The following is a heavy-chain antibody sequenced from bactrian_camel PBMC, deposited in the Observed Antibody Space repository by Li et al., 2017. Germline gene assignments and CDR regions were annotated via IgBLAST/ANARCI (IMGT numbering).Heavy chain of an antibody. D-gene: IGHD1*01. CDR2: IGPDGST. V-gene: IGHV3S53*01. J-gene: IGHJ7*01. Sequence: HVQLVESGGGSVQAGGSLRLSCAASGYTDSDYCVGWFRQVVGKEREGVAVIGPDGSTMYGDSVKGRFNISLGNAKNIVYLQMDSLKPEDTGMYFCAVKLGLMDISTLMMGGKDYYAMDYWGKGTQVTVS. CDR1: GYTDSDYC.